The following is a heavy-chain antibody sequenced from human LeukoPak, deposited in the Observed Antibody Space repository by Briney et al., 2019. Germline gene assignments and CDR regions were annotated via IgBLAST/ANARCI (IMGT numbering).Heavy chain of an antibody. CDR2: INPSGGST. CDR1: GGTFSSYA. V-gene: IGHV1-46*01. D-gene: IGHD6-13*01. J-gene: IGHJ4*02. Sequence: ASVKVSCKASGGTFSSYAISWVRQAPGQGLEWMGIINPSGGSTSYAQKFQGRVTMTRDTSTSTVYMELSSLRSEDTAVYYCARVESYSSSWYGWGQGTLVTVSS. CDR3: ARVESYSSSWYG.